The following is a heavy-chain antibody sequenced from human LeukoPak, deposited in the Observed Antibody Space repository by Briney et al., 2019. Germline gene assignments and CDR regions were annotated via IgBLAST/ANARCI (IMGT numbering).Heavy chain of an antibody. CDR2: IIPTFGTA. Sequence: SVKVSCKASGGTFSSYAISWVRQAPGQGLEWMGGIIPTFGTANYAQKFQGRVTITTDESTSTAYMELSSLRSEDTAVYYCARGTGYCSGGSCYTRNYYYYYYMDVWGKGTTVTVSS. CDR3: ARGTGYCSGGSCYTRNYYYYYYMDV. CDR1: GGTFSSYA. V-gene: IGHV1-69*05. J-gene: IGHJ6*03. D-gene: IGHD2-15*01.